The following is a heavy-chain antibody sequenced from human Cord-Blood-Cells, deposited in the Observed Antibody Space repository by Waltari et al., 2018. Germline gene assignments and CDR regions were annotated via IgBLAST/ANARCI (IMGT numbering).Heavy chain of an antibody. CDR3: ATDWYDYGSVGH. V-gene: IGHV1-24*01. Sequence: QVQRVQSGAEVKEAGASVEVSCKAPGCSLTEFSLHRVRQAPGKGLEWLGGFDPEEGETIYAQKFQGRVTMTEDTSTDTAYMELSSLRCEDTAVYYCATDWYDYGSVGHWGQGTLVTVSS. CDR1: GCSLTEFS. CDR2: FDPEEGET. D-gene: IGHD3-10*01. J-gene: IGHJ4*02.